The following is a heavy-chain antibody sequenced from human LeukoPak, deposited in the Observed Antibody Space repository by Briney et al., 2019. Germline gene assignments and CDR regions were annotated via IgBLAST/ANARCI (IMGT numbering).Heavy chain of an antibody. CDR1: GGSLNISSYY. CDR3: ARSQATAMVSDY. J-gene: IGHJ4*02. V-gene: IGHV4-39*01. CDR2: IYYSGRT. D-gene: IGHD2-2*01. Sequence: PSETLSLTCTVSGGSLNISSYYWGWIRQPPGKGLEWIGSIYYSGRTYYNPSLKIRVTIFVDTSKNQFFLKLNSVTAADTAVYYCARSQATAMVSDYWGQGTLVTVSS.